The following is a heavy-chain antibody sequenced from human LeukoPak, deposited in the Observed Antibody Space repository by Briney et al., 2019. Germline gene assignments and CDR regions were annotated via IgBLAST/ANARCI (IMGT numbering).Heavy chain of an antibody. CDR3: AKSYSARLGQESYYYFYVDV. D-gene: IGHD6-13*01. J-gene: IGHJ6*03. V-gene: IGHV6-1*01. Sequence: SQTLSLTCAISGDSVSSNIAAWNWIRLSPSRGLEWLGRTYYRSKWYNDYAMSVKSRITINPDTFKNQFSLQLSSVTSEDTAVYYCAKSYSARLGQESYYYFYVDVWGKGTTITVSS. CDR1: GDSVSSNIAA. CDR2: TYYRSKWYN.